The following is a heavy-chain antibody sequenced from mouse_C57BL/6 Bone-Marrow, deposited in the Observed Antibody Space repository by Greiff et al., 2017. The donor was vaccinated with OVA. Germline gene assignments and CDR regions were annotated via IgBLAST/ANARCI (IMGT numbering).Heavy chain of an antibody. CDR1: GYTFTDYY. J-gene: IGHJ1*03. D-gene: IGHD2-5*01. V-gene: IGHV1-75*01. CDR3: ASGDYSNFYWYFDV. CDR2: IFPGSGST. Sequence: QVQLKESGPELVKPGASVKISCKASGYTFTDYYINWVKQRPGQGLEWIGWIFPGSGSTYYNEKFKGKATLTVDKSSSTAYMLLSSLTSEDSAVYFCASGDYSNFYWYFDVWGTGTTVTVSS.